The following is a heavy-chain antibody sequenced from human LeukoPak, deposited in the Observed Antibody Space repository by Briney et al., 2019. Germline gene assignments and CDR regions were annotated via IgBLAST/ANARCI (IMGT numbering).Heavy chain of an antibody. CDR2: ISYDGSNK. Sequence: PGGSLRLSCAASGFTFSSYAMHWVRQAPGKGLEWEAVISYDGSNKYYADSVKGRFTISRDNSKNTLYLQMNSLRAEDTAVYYCARVAMGITIFGVVKDYWGQGTLVTVSS. CDR3: ARVAMGITIFGVVKDY. CDR1: GFTFSSYA. J-gene: IGHJ4*02. D-gene: IGHD3-3*01. V-gene: IGHV3-30*01.